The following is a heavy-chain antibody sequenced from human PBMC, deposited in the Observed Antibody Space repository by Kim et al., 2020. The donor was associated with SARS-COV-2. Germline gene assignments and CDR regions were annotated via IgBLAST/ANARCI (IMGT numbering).Heavy chain of an antibody. J-gene: IGHJ6*02. CDR2: ISYDGSNK. Sequence: GGSLRLSCAASGFTFSSYGMHWVRQAPGKGLEWVAVISYDGSNKYYADSVKGRFTISRDNSKNTLYLQLNSLRAEDTAVYYCAKDLFSSVNGANVEWLLWGYYYYGMDVWGQGTTVTVSS. V-gene: IGHV3-30*18. CDR1: GFTFSSYG. CDR3: AKDLFSSVNGANVEWLLWGYYYYGMDV. D-gene: IGHD3-3*01.